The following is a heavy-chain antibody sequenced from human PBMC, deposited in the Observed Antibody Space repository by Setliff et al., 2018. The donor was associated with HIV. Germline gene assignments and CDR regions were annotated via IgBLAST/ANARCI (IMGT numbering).Heavy chain of an antibody. CDR1: GGTFINSA. J-gene: IGHJ6*02. Sequence: GASVKVSCKASGGTFINSAFNWVRQAPGQGLEWMGSIIPIFGTGNYAQNFQGRVTITADGSTSTAYMELTSLRSEDTAVYYCARDIDRGAASIYGMDVWGQGTTVTVSS. V-gene: IGHV1-69*13. D-gene: IGHD2-15*01. CDR2: IIPIFGTG. CDR3: ARDIDRGAASIYGMDV.